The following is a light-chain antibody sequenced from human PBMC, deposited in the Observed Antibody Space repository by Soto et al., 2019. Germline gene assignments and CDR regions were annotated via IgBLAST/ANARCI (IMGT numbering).Light chain of an antibody. CDR1: SSDVGGYNH. Sequence: QSALTQPASVSGSPGQSITISCTGTSSDVGGYNHVSWYQKHPGKAPKLMIYDVSDRPSGISNRFSGSKSGNTASLTISGLQAEDEADYYCSSYTSSTTSVLFGGGTNSPS. J-gene: IGLJ2*01. CDR3: SSYTSSTTSVL. CDR2: DVS. V-gene: IGLV2-14*01.